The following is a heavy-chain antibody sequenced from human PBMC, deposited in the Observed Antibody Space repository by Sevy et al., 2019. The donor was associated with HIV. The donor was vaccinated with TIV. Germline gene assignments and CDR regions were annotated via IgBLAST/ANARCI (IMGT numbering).Heavy chain of an antibody. CDR1: GGSFSGYY. J-gene: IGHJ4*02. D-gene: IGHD3-10*01. CDR2: INHSGST. Sequence: SQTLSLTCAVYGGSFSGYYWSWIRQPPGKGLEWIGEINHSGSTNYNPSLKSRVTISVDTSKNQFSLKLSSVTAADTAVYYCARSGSITMVRGYRGYFDYWGQGTLVTVSS. V-gene: IGHV4-34*01. CDR3: ARSGSITMVRGYRGYFDY.